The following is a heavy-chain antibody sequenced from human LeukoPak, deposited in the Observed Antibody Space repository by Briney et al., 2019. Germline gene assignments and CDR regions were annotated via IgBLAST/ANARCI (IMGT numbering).Heavy chain of an antibody. Sequence: ASVKVSCKASGYTFTGYYMHWVRQAPGQGLEWMGWINPNSGGTNYAQKFQGRVTMTRDTSISTAYMELSRLRSDDTAVYYCARRYSYGTGKLYYYYYDMDVWGQGTTVTVSS. CDR2: INPNSGGT. CDR3: ARRYSYGTGKLYYYYYDMDV. J-gene: IGHJ6*02. D-gene: IGHD5-18*01. CDR1: GYTFTGYY. V-gene: IGHV1-2*02.